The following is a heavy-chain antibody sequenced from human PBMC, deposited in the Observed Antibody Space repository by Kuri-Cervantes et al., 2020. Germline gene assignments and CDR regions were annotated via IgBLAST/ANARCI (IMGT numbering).Heavy chain of an antibody. CDR1: GFTFSRYS. CDR3: ARGRLGMRANWFDP. J-gene: IGHJ5*02. Sequence: SETLSLTCVGSGFTFSRYSVSWVRQAPGKGLECIGSIYHSGRTYFNPSLKSRVTISVDTSKNQFSLKLSSVTAADTAVYYCARGRLGMRANWFDPWGQGSLVTVSS. D-gene: IGHD7-27*01. V-gene: IGHV4-39*07. CDR2: IYHSGRT.